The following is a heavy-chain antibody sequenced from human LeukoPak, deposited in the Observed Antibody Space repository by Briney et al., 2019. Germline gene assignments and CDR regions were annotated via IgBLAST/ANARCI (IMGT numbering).Heavy chain of an antibody. V-gene: IGHV4-34*01. Sequence: SETLSLTCAVYGGSFSGYYWSWIRQPPGKGLEWIGEINHSGSTNYNPSLKSRVTISVDTSKNQFSLKLSSVTAADTAVYYCARGQNGSIPLLGLIPYYFDYWGQGTLVTVSS. CDR3: ARGQNGSIPLLGLIPYYFDY. CDR2: INHSGST. J-gene: IGHJ4*02. D-gene: IGHD3-16*01. CDR1: GGSFSGYY.